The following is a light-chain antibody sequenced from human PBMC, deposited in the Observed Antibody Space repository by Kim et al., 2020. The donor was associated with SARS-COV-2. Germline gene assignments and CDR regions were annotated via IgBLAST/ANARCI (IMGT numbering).Light chain of an antibody. CDR3: MHSLQLGA. CDR1: QSLLNCNGSHY. V-gene: IGKV2-28*01. J-gene: IGKJ4*01. Sequence: EPASISCRSSQSLLNCNGSHYLDWYLQKPGQSPQLLVYLGVNRASGVPDRFSGSGSGTDLTLTISRVEAEDVGVYYCMHSLQLGAFGGGTKV. CDR2: LGV.